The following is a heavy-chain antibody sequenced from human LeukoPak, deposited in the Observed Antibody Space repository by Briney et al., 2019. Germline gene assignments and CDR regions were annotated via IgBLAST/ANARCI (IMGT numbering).Heavy chain of an antibody. D-gene: IGHD1-26*01. CDR2: TYYSGST. V-gene: IGHV4-59*01. Sequence: SETLSLTCTVSGGSISSYYWSWIRQPPGKGLEGIGYTYYSGSTNYNPSLKSRVTISVDTSKNQFSLKLSSVTAADTAVYYCAREIVGATGAFDLWGRGTLVTVSS. J-gene: IGHJ2*01. CDR1: GGSISSYY. CDR3: AREIVGATGAFDL.